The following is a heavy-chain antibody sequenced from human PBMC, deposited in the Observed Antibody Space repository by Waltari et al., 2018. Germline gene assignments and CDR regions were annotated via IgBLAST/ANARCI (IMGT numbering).Heavy chain of an antibody. Sequence: EVQLVESGGGLVQPGRSLRLSCTASGFTFGDYAMSWFRQAPGKGLEWVGFIRRKAYGGTTEYAASVKGRFTISRDDAKSIAYLQMNSLKTEDTAVYYCTRDPPSYCGGDCSGYWGQGTLVTVSS. CDR1: GFTFGDYA. D-gene: IGHD2-21*01. CDR2: IRRKAYGGTT. J-gene: IGHJ4*02. CDR3: TRDPPSYCGGDCSGY. V-gene: IGHV3-49*03.